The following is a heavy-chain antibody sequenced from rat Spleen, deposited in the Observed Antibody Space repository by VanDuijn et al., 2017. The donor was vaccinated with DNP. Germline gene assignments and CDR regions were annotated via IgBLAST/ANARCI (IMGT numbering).Heavy chain of an antibody. CDR2: ISPGGGNT. D-gene: IGHD1-2*01. CDR1: GFTFSDYY. J-gene: IGHJ4*01. Sequence: EVQLVESGGGLVQPGRSLKLSCAASGFTFSDYYMAWVRQAPTKGLEWVAYISPGGGNTYYRDSVKGRFTISRDNAKNTQYLQMDSLRSEDKATYYCARSPYSSYMGAMDAWGQGTSVTVSS. CDR3: ARSPYSSYMGAMDA. V-gene: IGHV5S13*01.